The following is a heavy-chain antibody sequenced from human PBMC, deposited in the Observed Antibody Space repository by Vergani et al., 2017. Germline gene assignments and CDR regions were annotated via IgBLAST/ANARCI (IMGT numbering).Heavy chain of an antibody. CDR2: IYYSGST. CDR1: GGSISSYY. D-gene: IGHD5-12*01. V-gene: IGHV4-59*01. Sequence: QVQLQESGPGLVKPSETLSLTCTVSGGSISSYYWSWIRQPPGKGLEWIGYIYYSGSTNYNPSLKSRVTISVDTSKNQFSLKLSSVTAADTAVYYCARASGVATSYYYYYYMDVWGKGTTVTVSS. CDR3: ARASGVATSYYYYYYMDV. J-gene: IGHJ6*03.